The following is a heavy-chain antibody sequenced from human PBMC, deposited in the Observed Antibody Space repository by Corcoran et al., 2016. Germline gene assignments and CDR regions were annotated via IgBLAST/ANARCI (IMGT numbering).Heavy chain of an antibody. CDR2: IYPGDSDT. CDR3: ARGGNKWELLMGPDY. V-gene: IGHV5-51*01. Sequence: EVQLVQSGAEVKKPGESLKISCKGSGYSFTSYWIGWVRQMPGKGLEWMGIIYPGDSDTRYSPSFQGQVTISADKSISTAYPQWSSLKASDTAMYDCARGGNKWELLMGPDYWGQGTLVTVSS. D-gene: IGHD1-26*01. J-gene: IGHJ4*02. CDR1: GYSFTSYW.